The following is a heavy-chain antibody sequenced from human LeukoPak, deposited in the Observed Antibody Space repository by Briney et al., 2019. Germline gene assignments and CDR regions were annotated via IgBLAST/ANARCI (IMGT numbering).Heavy chain of an antibody. CDR3: AKAERQQLVLSPFDY. CDR1: GFTFSSYA. J-gene: IGHJ4*02. V-gene: IGHV3-23*01. Sequence: GGSLRLSCAVSGFTFSSYAMSWVCQAPGEGLEWVSAICGSGGSTYYADPVKGRFTISRDNSKSTLSLQMNSLRAEDTAVSYCAKAERQQLVLSPFDYWGQGTLVTVSS. CDR2: ICGSGGST. D-gene: IGHD6-13*01.